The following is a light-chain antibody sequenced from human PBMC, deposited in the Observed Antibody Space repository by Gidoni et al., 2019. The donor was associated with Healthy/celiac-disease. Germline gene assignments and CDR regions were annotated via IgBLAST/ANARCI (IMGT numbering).Light chain of an antibody. CDR1: QSISSY. J-gene: IGKJ2*01. Sequence: DIQMTQSPSSLSASVGDRVTITCRASQSISSYLNWYQQKPGKAPKLLIYAASSLQSGVPSRFSGSGSGTDFTLTISSLQPEDFATYYCQQSDSTPPTFDQGTKLEIK. CDR3: QQSDSTPPT. CDR2: AAS. V-gene: IGKV1-39*01.